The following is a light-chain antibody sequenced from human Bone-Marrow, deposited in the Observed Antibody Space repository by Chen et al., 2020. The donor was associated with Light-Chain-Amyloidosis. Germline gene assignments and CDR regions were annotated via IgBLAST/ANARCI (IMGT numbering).Light chain of an antibody. J-gene: IGLJ3*02. Sequence: QSALTQTASVFGSPGQSITIYCTGTSNDVGGYNYVSWYQQHPGKAPKLMIYDVSNVPSGVSNRFSGSKSGNTASLTISGLQAEDEADYYCSSYTSSDTLVFGGGTKVTVL. V-gene: IGLV2-14*03. CDR3: SSYTSSDTLV. CDR1: SNDVGGYNY. CDR2: DVS.